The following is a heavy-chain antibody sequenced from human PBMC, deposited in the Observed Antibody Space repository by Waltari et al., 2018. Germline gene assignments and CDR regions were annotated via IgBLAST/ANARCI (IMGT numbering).Heavy chain of an antibody. CDR3: ASRRYYYDSTRRAFDI. J-gene: IGHJ3*02. D-gene: IGHD3-22*01. V-gene: IGHV4-38-2*01. Sequence: QVQLQESGPGLVKPSETLSLTCAVSGYSISSGYYWGWIRQPPGKGLEWIGSISHSGSTYYSPALKSRVTISVDTSKNQFSRKLSSVTAADTAVYYCASRRYYYDSTRRAFDIWGQGTMVTVSS. CDR2: ISHSGST. CDR1: GYSISSGYY.